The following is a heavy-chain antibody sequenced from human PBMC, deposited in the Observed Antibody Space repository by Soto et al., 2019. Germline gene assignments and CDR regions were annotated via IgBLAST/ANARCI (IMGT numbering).Heavy chain of an antibody. J-gene: IGHJ5*02. CDR3: VRRHVSATGIDWFDP. CDR2: INAANGDT. CDR1: GYTFTSYG. V-gene: IGHV1-3*01. D-gene: IGHD6-13*01. Sequence: GASVKVSCKASGYTFTSYGIHWVRQAPGQRLEWMGWINAANGDTKYSPKFQGRVTIIRDTSASTAYMELSSLRSEDTAVYYCVRRHVSATGIDWFDPWGQGTLVTV.